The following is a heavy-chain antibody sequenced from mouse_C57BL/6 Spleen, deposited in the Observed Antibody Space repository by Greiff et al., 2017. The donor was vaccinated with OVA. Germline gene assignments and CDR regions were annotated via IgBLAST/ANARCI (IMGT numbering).Heavy chain of an antibody. Sequence: QVQLQQPGAELVRPGSSVKLSCKASGYTFTSYWMHWVKQRPIQGLEWIGNIDPSDSETHYNQKFKDKATLTVDKSSSTAYMQLSSLTSEDSAVYYCARRGSSGSYFDYWGQGTTLTVSS. J-gene: IGHJ2*01. D-gene: IGHD3-2*02. V-gene: IGHV1-52*01. CDR2: IDPSDSET. CDR1: GYTFTSYW. CDR3: ARRGSSGSYFDY.